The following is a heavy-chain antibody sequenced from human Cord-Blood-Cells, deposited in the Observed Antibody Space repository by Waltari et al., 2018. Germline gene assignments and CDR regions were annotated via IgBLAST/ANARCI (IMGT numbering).Heavy chain of an antibody. J-gene: IGHJ5*02. V-gene: IGHV4-61*01. CDR1: GGSVSSGSYY. CDR2: IYYSGST. CDR3: ARVTTPDIAAAGHDWFDP. D-gene: IGHD6-13*01. Sequence: QVQLQESGPGLVKPSEPLSLTCTVSGGSVSSGSYYWSWIRQPPGTGLEWIGYIYYSGSTNYNPSLKSRVTISVDTSKNQFSRKLSSVTAADTAVYYCARVTTPDIAAAGHDWFDPWGQGTLVTVSS.